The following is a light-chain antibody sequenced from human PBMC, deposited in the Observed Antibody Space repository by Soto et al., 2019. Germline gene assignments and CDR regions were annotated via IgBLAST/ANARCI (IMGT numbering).Light chain of an antibody. CDR1: NNDVGGHMY. CDR3: SAYRRGIIV. CDR2: ETD. J-gene: IGLJ2*01. Sequence: QSALTQPASVSGSPGQSITISCTGTNNDVGGHMYVSWYQHQAGEVPKLIIYETDARPSGVSHRFSGSKSGNTASLTISALQAEDEATYYCSAYRRGIIVFGGGTKVTVL. V-gene: IGLV2-14*01.